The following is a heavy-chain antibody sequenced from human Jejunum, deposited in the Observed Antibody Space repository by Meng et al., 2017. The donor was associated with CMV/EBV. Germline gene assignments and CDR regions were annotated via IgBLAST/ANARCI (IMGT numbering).Heavy chain of an antibody. CDR1: GRSISSFY. J-gene: IGHJ4*02. CDR3: VRGVSPTEWPLEK. V-gene: IGHV4-59*01. Sequence: SGRSISSFYWSWVRQAPGTGLEWLGYIQYSESTKYTPSLESRVTMSLDRSWNQFSLRLSSMTAADTAVYFCVRGVSPTEWPLEKWGQGTLVTVSS. CDR2: IQYSEST. D-gene: IGHD3-3*01.